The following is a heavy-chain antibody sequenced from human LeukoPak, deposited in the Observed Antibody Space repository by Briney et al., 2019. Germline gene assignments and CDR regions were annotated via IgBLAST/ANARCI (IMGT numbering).Heavy chain of an antibody. Sequence: SETLSLTCTVSGGSISSYYWSWIRQPPGKGLEWIGEISLTGLTHYNPSLESRVTVSLDKSKNQLSLNLTSVTAADTAVYYCSRENGAFSPFGYWGQGTLVTVLS. CDR2: ISLTGLT. J-gene: IGHJ4*02. CDR1: GGSISSYY. D-gene: IGHD2-8*01. CDR3: SRENGAFSPFGY. V-gene: IGHV4-59*12.